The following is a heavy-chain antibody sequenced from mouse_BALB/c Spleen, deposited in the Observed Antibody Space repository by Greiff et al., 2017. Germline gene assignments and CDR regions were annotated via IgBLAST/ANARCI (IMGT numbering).Heavy chain of an antibody. CDR3: TRRDYAWAMDY. J-gene: IGHJ4*01. CDR1: GYTFTSYW. CDR2: IYPSDSYT. V-gene: IGHV1-69*02. D-gene: IGHD1-1*01. Sequence: QVQLQQPGAELVRPGASVKLSCKASGYTFTSYWINWVKQRPGQGLEWIGDIYPSDSYTNYNQKFKDKATLTVDKSSSTAYMQLSSPTSEDSAVYYCTRRDYAWAMDYWGQGTSVTVSS.